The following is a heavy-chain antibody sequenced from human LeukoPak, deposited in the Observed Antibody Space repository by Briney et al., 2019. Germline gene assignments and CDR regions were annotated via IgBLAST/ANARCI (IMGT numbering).Heavy chain of an antibody. J-gene: IGHJ4*02. CDR3: AREPHQDYYDSSGYYTYYFDY. CDR2: IIPIFGTA. D-gene: IGHD3-22*01. Sequence: SVKVSCKASGGTFSSYAISWVRQAPGQGLEWMGGIIPIFGTANYAQKFQGRVTITADESTSTAYMELSSLRFEDTAVYYCAREPHQDYYDSSGYYTYYFDYWGQGTLVTVSS. CDR1: GGTFSSYA. V-gene: IGHV1-69*13.